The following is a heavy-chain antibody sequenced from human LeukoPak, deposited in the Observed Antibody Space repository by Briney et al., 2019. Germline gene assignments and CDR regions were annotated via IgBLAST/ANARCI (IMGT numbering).Heavy chain of an antibody. CDR2: IYYSGST. Sequence: PSETLSLTCTVAGGSISGYYWSWIRQPPGKGLEWMGYIYYSGSTNYNPSLNRRVTISADTSKNLFSLRLRSVTAADTAVYYCARHDYDPNWFDPWGQGTLVTVSS. V-gene: IGHV4-59*08. J-gene: IGHJ5*02. CDR1: GGSISGYY. D-gene: IGHD3-16*01. CDR3: ARHDYDPNWFDP.